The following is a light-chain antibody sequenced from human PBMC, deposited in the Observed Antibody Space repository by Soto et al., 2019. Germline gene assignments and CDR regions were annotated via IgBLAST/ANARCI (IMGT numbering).Light chain of an antibody. Sequence: QSVLTQPPSVSGAPGQRVTISCTESSSNIGAGYDVYWYQQLPGTAPKLLIYGNSNRPSGVPDRFSGSKSGTSASLAITGLQAEDEAGYYCQSYDSSLSGWVFGGGTKLTVL. CDR3: QSYDSSLSGWV. CDR1: SSNIGAGYD. V-gene: IGLV1-40*01. CDR2: GNS. J-gene: IGLJ3*02.